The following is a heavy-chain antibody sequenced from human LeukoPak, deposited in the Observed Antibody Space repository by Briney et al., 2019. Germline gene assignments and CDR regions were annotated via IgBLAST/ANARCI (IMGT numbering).Heavy chain of an antibody. V-gene: IGHV3-23*01. D-gene: IGHD6-6*01. CDR3: ASSHLAARPKLDY. Sequence: SGGSLRLSCAASEFTFSNYAMNWVRQAPGKRPEWVSGISSGGGSIYYADSVKGRFTISRDNSKNTLYLQMNSLRAEDTAVYYCASSHLAARPKLDYWGQGTLVTVSS. CDR2: ISSGGGSI. J-gene: IGHJ4*02. CDR1: EFTFSNYA.